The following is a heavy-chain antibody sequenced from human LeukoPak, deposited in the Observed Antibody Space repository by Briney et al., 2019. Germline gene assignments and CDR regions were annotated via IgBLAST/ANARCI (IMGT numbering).Heavy chain of an antibody. Sequence: GGSLRLSCAASGFTFSSYAMSWVRQAPGKGLEWVSAISGSGGSTYYADSVKGRFTISRDNSKNTLYPQMNSLRAEDTAVYYCAKDWARYCIGGSCLRGSYFDYWGQGTLVTVSS. CDR3: AKDWARYCIGGSCLRGSYFDY. V-gene: IGHV3-23*01. J-gene: IGHJ4*02. CDR2: ISGSGGST. D-gene: IGHD2-15*01. CDR1: GFTFSSYA.